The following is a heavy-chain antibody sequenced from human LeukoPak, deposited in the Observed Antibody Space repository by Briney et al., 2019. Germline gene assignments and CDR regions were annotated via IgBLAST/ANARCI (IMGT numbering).Heavy chain of an antibody. Sequence: GGSLRLSCAASGFSSNYMSWVRQAPGKGLEWVSVIRAGGSTYYADSVKGRFTISRDNSKNTLNLQMNSLRVEDTAVHYCAGDSDYGDYGDDYYGMDVWGQGTTVTVSS. J-gene: IGHJ6*02. CDR1: GFSSNY. V-gene: IGHV3-53*01. CDR2: IRAGGST. CDR3: AGDSDYGDYGDDYYGMDV. D-gene: IGHD4-17*01.